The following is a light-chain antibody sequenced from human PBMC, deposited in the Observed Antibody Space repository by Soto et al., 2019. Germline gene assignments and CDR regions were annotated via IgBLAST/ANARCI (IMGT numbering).Light chain of an antibody. CDR1: QSISSS. CDR2: GAS. V-gene: IGKV3-15*01. J-gene: IGKJ4*01. CDR3: QQYYDWPPLT. Sequence: EIVMTQSPATLPVSPGERATLSCRASQSISSSLAWYQQKPGQAPRLLLYGASTRATGVPARFSGGGSGTEFTLTISSLQSEDFAVYYCQQYYDWPPLTFGGGTKVEIK.